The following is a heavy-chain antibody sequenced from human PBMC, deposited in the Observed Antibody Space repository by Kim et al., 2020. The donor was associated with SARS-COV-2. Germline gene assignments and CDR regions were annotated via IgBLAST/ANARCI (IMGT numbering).Heavy chain of an antibody. Sequence: SMKGRFTISRDNSKNTLYLQMNSLRAEDTAVYYCAKVEGDGYTESWGFDYWGQGTLVTVSS. V-gene: IGHV3-23*03. CDR3: AKVEGDGYTESWGFDY. D-gene: IGHD5-12*01. J-gene: IGHJ4*02.